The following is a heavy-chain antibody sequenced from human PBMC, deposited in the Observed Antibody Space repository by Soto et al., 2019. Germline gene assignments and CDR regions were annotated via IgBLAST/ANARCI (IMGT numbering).Heavy chain of an antibody. CDR3: AKGVGYSSGGSEFDY. J-gene: IGHJ4*02. CDR2: ISGSGIST. CDR1: GFTFSSYA. Sequence: EVQLLESGGGLVQPGGSLRLSCAASGFTFSSYAMSWVRQAPGKGLEWVSGISGSGISTYYTDSVKGRFTISRDNSKTALWLQMSDLRAEVSAVYYCAKGVGYSSGGSEFDYWGQGTLVTVSS. D-gene: IGHD6-19*01. V-gene: IGHV3-23*01.